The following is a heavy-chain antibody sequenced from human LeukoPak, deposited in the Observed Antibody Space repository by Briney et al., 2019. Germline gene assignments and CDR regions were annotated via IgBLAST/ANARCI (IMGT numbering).Heavy chain of an antibody. CDR3: ASTIFGVVRGYNWFDP. CDR1: GYSIDSVYY. D-gene: IGHD3-3*01. V-gene: IGHV4-38-2*02. Sequence: PSETLSLTCTVSGYSIDSVYYWGWIRQPPGQGLEWIGSIYHSGSTYYNPSLKSRVTISMDTSKNQFSLKLSSVTAADTAVYYCASTIFGVVRGYNWFDPWGQGTLVTVSS. J-gene: IGHJ5*02. CDR2: IYHSGST.